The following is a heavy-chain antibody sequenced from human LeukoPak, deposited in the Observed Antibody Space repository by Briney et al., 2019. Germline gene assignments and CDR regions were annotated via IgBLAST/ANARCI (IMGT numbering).Heavy chain of an antibody. J-gene: IGHJ6*04. CDR1: GYSHSSGYY. V-gene: IGHV4-38-2*01. CDR3: ARAGYYYRSGSYYNVRTRDYYYYGMDV. D-gene: IGHD3-10*01. Sequence: SETLSHTCAVSGYSHSSGYYWGWIRQPPGKGLEWLGIIYHSGSPYYNPSLKSRVTISVETSKSQFSLKLSSVTAADTAVYYCARAGYYYRSGSYYNVRTRDYYYYGMDVWGKGTTVTVSS. CDR2: IYHSGSP.